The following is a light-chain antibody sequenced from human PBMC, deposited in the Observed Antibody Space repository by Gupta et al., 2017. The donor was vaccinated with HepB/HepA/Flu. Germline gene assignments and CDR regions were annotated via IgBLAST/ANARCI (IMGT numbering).Light chain of an antibody. CDR3: QQYDNLPIT. CDR1: QNIYKY. V-gene: IGKV1-33*01. CDR2: EAS. J-gene: IGKJ5*01. Sequence: DIQMTQSPSSLSASVGDRVTITCQASQNIYKYLNWYQKKPGKAPRLLIYEASKLPTGVPSRFSGSGSATDFTFTISSLQPEDTATYYCQQYDNLPITFGQGTRLDIK.